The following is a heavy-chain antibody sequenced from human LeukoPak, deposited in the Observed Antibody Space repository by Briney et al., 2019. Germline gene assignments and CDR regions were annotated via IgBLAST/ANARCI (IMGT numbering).Heavy chain of an antibody. V-gene: IGHV3-7*01. CDR1: GFTFSTYW. CDR3: ARRRVVADKYFDY. CDR2: IKQDGSEK. D-gene: IGHD5-12*01. Sequence: GGSLRLSCAASGFTFSTYWMTWVRQAPGKGLEWVANIKQDGSEKYYVDSVKGRFTISRDNAMNSLYLQMNGLRAEDTAVYFCARRRVVADKYFDYWGQGTLVAVSS. J-gene: IGHJ4*02.